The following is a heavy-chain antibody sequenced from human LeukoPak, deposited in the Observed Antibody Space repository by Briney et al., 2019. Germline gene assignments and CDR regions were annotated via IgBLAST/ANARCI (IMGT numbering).Heavy chain of an antibody. CDR1: GFTLSSYE. CDR3: ARGGMVPD. V-gene: IGHV3-48*03. CDR2: ISSSATTI. Sequence: GGSLRLSCAASGFTLSSYEMNWVRQAPGKGLEWVSYISSSATTIYYADSVKGRFTISRDNAKNSLYLQMNSLRAEDTAVYYCARGGMVPDWGQGTLVTVSS. D-gene: IGHD4/OR15-4a*01. J-gene: IGHJ4*02.